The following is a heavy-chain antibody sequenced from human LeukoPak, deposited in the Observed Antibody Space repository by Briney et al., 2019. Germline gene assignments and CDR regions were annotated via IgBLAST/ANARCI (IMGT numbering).Heavy chain of an antibody. D-gene: IGHD6-13*01. CDR1: GGSFSGYY. J-gene: IGHJ4*02. CDR2: INHSGST. V-gene: IGHV4-34*01. CDR3: ARGKSSSWYKDYFDY. Sequence: SETLSLTCAVYGGSFSGYYWSWIRQPPGKGLEWIGEINHSGSTNYNPSLKSRITISVDTSKNQFSLKLSSVTAADTAVYYCARGKSSSWYKDYFDYWGRGTLVSVSS.